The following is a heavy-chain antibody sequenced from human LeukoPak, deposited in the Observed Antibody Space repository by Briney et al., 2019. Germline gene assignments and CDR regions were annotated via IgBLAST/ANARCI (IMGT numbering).Heavy chain of an antibody. CDR1: GFTFSSYA. CDR3: ARDAILLWFGDYTDWFDP. J-gene: IGHJ5*02. V-gene: IGHV3-48*01. D-gene: IGHD3-10*01. Sequence: GGSLRLSCAASGFTFSSYAMSWVRQAPGKGLEWVSYISSSSSTIYYADSVKGRFTISRDNAKNSLYLQMNSLRAEDTAVYYCARDAILLWFGDYTDWFDPWGQGTLVTVSS. CDR2: ISSSSSTI.